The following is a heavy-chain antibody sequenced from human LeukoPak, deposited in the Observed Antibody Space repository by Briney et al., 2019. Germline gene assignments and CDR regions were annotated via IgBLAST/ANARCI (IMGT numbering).Heavy chain of an antibody. J-gene: IGHJ5*02. V-gene: IGHV1-8*01. Sequence: ASVKVSCKASGYTFTSYDINWVRQATGQGLEWMGWMNPNSGNTGYAQKFQGRVTMTRNTSIGTAYMELSSLRSEDTAVYYCARRRQWLEHPNWFDPWGQGTLVTVSS. D-gene: IGHD6-19*01. CDR3: ARRRQWLEHPNWFDP. CDR2: MNPNSGNT. CDR1: GYTFTSYD.